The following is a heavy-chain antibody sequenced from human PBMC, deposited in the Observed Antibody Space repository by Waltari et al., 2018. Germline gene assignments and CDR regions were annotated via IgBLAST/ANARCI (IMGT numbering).Heavy chain of an antibody. CDR2: IKQDGSDK. CDR1: AFTFSSYW. V-gene: IGHV3-7*01. D-gene: IGHD2-8*02. J-gene: IGHJ4*02. Sequence: EVRLVESGGGLVQPGGSMRPPRAASAFTFSSYWMRWVRQAPGKGLEWVANIKQDGSDKYYVDSVEGRFTVSRDNAKNSLYLQMNSLRAEDTAVYYCARVYWPRGFDYWGQGTLVTVSS. CDR3: ARVYWPRGFDY.